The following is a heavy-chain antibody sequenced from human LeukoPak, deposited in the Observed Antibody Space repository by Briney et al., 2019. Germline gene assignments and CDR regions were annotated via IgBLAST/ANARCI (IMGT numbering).Heavy chain of an antibody. J-gene: IGHJ4*02. Sequence: PGRSLGLSCAASGFIFSSYGMHWVRQAPGKGLEWVAVIWYDGSNKYYADSVKGRFTISRDNSKNTLYLQVNSLRAEDTAVYYCARDELAVAKKGFLDSWGQGTLVTVSS. V-gene: IGHV3-33*01. CDR3: ARDELAVAKKGFLDS. CDR1: GFIFSSYG. D-gene: IGHD6-19*01. CDR2: IWYDGSNK.